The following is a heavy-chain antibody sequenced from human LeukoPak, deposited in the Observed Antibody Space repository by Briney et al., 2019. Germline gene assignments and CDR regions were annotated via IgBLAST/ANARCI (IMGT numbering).Heavy chain of an antibody. CDR3: ARYFGPLGSWSIDY. CDR1: GFTFSDYY. J-gene: IGHJ4*02. D-gene: IGHD6-13*01. Sequence: PGGSLRLSCAPSGFTFSDYYMSWIRQAPGKGLEWVSYISSSNRYTNYADSVKGRFTISRDNAKNSLYLQMNSLRDEDTAVYYCARYFGPLGSWSIDYWGQGTLVTVSS. V-gene: IGHV3-11*06. CDR2: ISSSNRYT.